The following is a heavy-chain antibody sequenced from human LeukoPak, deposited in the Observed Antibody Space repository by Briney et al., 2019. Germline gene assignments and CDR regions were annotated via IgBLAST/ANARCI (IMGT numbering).Heavy chain of an antibody. V-gene: IGHV3-74*01. Sequence: QSGWSLRLSCAASGFTFSSYWMLWVRHAPGRGLGWVSRINSDGSSTSYADSVKGRFTISRDNAKNTLYLQMNSLRAEDTAVYYCARGLAVITGAMDYWGQGTLVTVSS. D-gene: IGHD3-22*01. J-gene: IGHJ4*02. CDR2: INSDGSST. CDR1: GFTFSSYW. CDR3: ARGLAVITGAMDY.